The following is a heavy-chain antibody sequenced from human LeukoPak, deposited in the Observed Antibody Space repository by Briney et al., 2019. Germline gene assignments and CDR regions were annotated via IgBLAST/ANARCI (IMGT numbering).Heavy chain of an antibody. Sequence: SQTLSLTCAISGDSVSSNSAAWNWIRQSPSRGLEWLGRTYYRSKWYNDYAVSVKSRITINPDTSKNQFSLQLNSVTPEDTAVYYCARETRGEWLRLGLGYYYYMDVWGKGTTVTVSS. V-gene: IGHV6-1*01. CDR3: ARETRGEWLRLGLGYYYYMDV. CDR1: GDSVSSNSAA. CDR2: TYYRSKWYN. D-gene: IGHD5-12*01. J-gene: IGHJ6*03.